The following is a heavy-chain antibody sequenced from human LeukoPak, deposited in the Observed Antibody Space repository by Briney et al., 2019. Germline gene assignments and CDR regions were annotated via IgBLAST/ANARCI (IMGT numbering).Heavy chain of an antibody. J-gene: IGHJ3*02. CDR2: ISVYNGNK. CDR1: DYTFTSYG. CDR3: TRAAYCSSISCYAFDI. V-gene: IGHV1-18*01. D-gene: IGHD2-2*01. Sequence: ASVKVSCKASDYTFTSYGISWVRQAPGQGLEWMGWISVYNGNKKYTQKFQGRVTMTTDTSTSTAYMELRSLRSDDTAVYYCTRAAYCSSISCYAFDIWGQGTMVTVSS.